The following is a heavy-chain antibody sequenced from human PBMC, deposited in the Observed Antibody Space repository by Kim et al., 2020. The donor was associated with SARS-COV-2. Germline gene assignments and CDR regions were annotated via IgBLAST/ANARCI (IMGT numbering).Heavy chain of an antibody. D-gene: IGHD5-18*01. Sequence: SETLSLTCDLSGDSIYSHWWGWVRQPPGKGLEWIGEIHHSGRSNYNPSLKSRVIISVDKSKNGLSLTLNSVTAADTAVYYCARHREYTQDFWGQGTLVIVSS. CDR3: ARHREYTQDF. V-gene: IGHV4-4*02. J-gene: IGHJ4*02. CDR2: IHHSGRS. CDR1: GDSIYSHW.